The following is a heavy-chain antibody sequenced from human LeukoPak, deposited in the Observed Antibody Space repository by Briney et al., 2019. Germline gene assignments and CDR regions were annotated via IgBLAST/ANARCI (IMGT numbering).Heavy chain of an antibody. D-gene: IGHD7-27*01. CDR3: ARVPGDHKHFDH. CDR1: GFTVSSNY. CDR2: IYSGGT. Sequence: GGSLRLSWAASGFTVSSNYMSWVRQAPGEGLEWVSVIYSGGTYYADSVKGRFTLSRDNSKNTLYLQMNSLRADDTAVYYCARVPGDHKHFDHWGQGTLVTVSS. V-gene: IGHV3-53*01. J-gene: IGHJ4*02.